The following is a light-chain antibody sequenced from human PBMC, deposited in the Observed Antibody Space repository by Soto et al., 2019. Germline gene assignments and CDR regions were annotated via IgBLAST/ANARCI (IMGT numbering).Light chain of an antibody. J-gene: IGKJ1*01. CDR1: QRLVYEDGNTY. Sequence: VVMTHSPLSLPVTLGHQAVLSCMPSQRLVYEDGNTYLNWFQQRPGQSPRRLIYWVSNRDSGVPDRFSGSGSGSDFTLKISRVEAEDVGLYYCLQGTHWPWTFGQGTEVDI. CDR2: WVS. V-gene: IGKV2-30*01. CDR3: LQGTHWPWT.